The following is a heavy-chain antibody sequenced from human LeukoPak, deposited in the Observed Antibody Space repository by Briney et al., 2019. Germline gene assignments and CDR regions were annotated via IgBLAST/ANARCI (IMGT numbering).Heavy chain of an antibody. D-gene: IGHD3-22*01. J-gene: IGHJ4*02. Sequence: ASVKVSCKASGYIFTSYYMHWVRQAPGQGLEWMGWINPNSGGTNYAQKFQGRVTMTRDTSISTAYMELSRLRSDDTAVYYCARRNHRYDSSGYYPVVRYYFDYWGQGTLVTVSS. CDR1: GYIFTSYY. CDR2: INPNSGGT. V-gene: IGHV1-2*02. CDR3: ARRNHRYDSSGYYPVVRYYFDY.